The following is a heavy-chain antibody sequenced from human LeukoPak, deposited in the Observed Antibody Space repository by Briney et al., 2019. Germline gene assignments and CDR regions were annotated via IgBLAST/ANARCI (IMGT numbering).Heavy chain of an antibody. CDR1: GSSFTSYW. V-gene: IGHV5-10-1*01. CDR3: ARHGTAAMGDY. J-gene: IGHJ4*02. CDR2: IDPSDSYT. Sequence: GESLLISCKGSGSSFTSYWISWGRQLPGKGLEWMGRIDPSDSYTNYSPSFQGHVTISADKSISTAYLQWSSLKASDTAMYYCARHGTAAMGDYWGQGTLVTVSS. D-gene: IGHD2-2*01.